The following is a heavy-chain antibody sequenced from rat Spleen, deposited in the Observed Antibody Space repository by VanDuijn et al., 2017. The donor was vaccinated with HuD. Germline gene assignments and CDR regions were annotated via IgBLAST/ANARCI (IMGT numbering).Heavy chain of an antibody. V-gene: IGHV2-1*01. D-gene: IGHD1-12*02. J-gene: IGHJ2*01. CDR3: TRHYYDGSYYHGTFDY. CDR2: IWGNGNT. Sequence: QAQLKVSGPGLVSPSQTLSLTCTVSGFSFTKYNVHWVRQPPGKGLEWMGRIWGNGNTDSNLVLTSRLSITRDTSKSQVFLKMNSLQTEDTAIYFCTRHYYDGSYYHGTFDYWGQGVMVTVSS. CDR1: GFSFTKYN.